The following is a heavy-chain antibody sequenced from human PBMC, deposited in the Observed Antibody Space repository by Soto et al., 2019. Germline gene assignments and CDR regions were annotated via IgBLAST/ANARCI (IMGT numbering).Heavy chain of an antibody. CDR2: IDSNGGT. D-gene: IGHD3-10*01. V-gene: IGHV4-59*08. CDR1: DDPSSNYK. J-gene: IGHJ6*02. Sequence: PSETLSLTFTFPDDPSSNYKWSWIRQPPGGRLEWIGYIDSNGGTSYNPSLQSRVTISIDTSTKQFFLKLSSVTAADTAVYYCVRQGFGSLHGIVDVWGQGTKVTVSS. CDR3: VRQGFGSLHGIVDV.